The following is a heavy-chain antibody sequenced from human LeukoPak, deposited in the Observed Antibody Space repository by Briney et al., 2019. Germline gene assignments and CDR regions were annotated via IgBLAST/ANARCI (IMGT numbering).Heavy chain of an antibody. CDR3: ARGLDSSGYLDAFDI. Sequence: GESLKISCEGSGYSFTSYWIGWVRQMPGKGLELMGIIYPGDSDTRYSPSFQGQVTISADKSISTAYLQWSSLKASDTAMYYCARGLDSSGYLDAFDIWGQGTMVTVSS. J-gene: IGHJ3*02. CDR2: IYPGDSDT. CDR1: GYSFTSYW. V-gene: IGHV5-51*01. D-gene: IGHD3-22*01.